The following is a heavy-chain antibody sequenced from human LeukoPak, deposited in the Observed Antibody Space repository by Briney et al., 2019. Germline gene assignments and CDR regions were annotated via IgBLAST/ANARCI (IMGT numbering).Heavy chain of an antibody. J-gene: IGHJ4*02. CDR2: ITSDSVTM. V-gene: IGHV3-48*01. D-gene: IGHD5-24*01. Sequence: GGSLRLSCAASGFTFSTYSMNWVRQPPGKGLEWVSYITSDSVTMFYADSVKGRFTISRDNSKNTLYLQMNSLRAEDTAVYYCAKGPIRDGYSTFDYWGQGTLVTVSS. CDR1: GFTFSTYS. CDR3: AKGPIRDGYSTFDY.